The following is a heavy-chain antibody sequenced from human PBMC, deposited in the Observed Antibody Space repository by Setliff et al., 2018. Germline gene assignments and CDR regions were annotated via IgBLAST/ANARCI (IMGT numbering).Heavy chain of an antibody. J-gene: IGHJ3*01. CDR2: IKPNTGGT. D-gene: IGHD3-16*01. CDR3: TTDPSPTFGGVLGAAFDL. Sequence: ASVKVSCKASGYTFTGHYLHWVRQAPGQGLEWMGRIKPNTGGTTYAQKFLGRVTMTGVTSINTTYMELSGLRSDDTAVYYCTTDPSPTFGGVLGAAFDLWGQGTMVTVSS. V-gene: IGHV1-2*06. CDR1: GYTFTGHY.